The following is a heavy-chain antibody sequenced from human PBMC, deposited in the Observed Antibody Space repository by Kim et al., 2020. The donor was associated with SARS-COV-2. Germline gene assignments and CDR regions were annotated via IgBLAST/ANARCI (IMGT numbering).Heavy chain of an antibody. V-gene: IGHV3-33*01. CDR3: ARDVMCNSALEY. Sequence: GGSLRLSCAASGFTFSSYGMHWVRQAPGKGLEWVAVIWYDGSNKYYADSVEGRFTISRDNSKNTLYLQMNSLRAEDTAVYYCARDVMCNSALEYWGQGALVTVSS. J-gene: IGHJ4*02. CDR1: GFTFSSYG. CDR2: IWYDGSNK. D-gene: IGHD3-16*01.